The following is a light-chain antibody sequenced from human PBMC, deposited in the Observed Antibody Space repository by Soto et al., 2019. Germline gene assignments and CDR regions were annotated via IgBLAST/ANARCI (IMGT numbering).Light chain of an antibody. CDR1: SSNIGSNT. J-gene: IGLJ2*01. Sequence: QSVLTQPPSASGTPGQRVTISCSGSSSNIGSNTVNWYRQLPGTAPKLLIYANNQRPSGVPDRFSGSKSGTSASLAISGLQSEHEADYYCATWDDSLNGVVFGGGTKLTVL. CDR3: ATWDDSLNGVV. CDR2: ANN. V-gene: IGLV1-44*01.